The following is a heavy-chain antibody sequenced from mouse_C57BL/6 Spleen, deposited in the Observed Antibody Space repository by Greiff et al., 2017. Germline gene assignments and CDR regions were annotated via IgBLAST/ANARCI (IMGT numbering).Heavy chain of an antibody. D-gene: IGHD2-5*01. Sequence: QVQLKQSGAELVRPGTSVKVSCKASGYAFTNYLIEWVKQRPGQGLEWIGVINPGSGGTNYNEKFKGKATLTADKSSSTAYMQLSSLTSEDSAVYFCARSNSNYVDYYAMDYWGQGTSVTVSS. CDR3: ARSNSNYVDYYAMDY. CDR1: GYAFTNYL. V-gene: IGHV1-54*01. CDR2: INPGSGGT. J-gene: IGHJ4*01.